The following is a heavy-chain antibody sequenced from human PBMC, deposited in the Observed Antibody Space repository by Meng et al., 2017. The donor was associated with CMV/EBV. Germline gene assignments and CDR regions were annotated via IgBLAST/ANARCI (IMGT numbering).Heavy chain of an antibody. CDR1: FSLSTSGVG. J-gene: IGHJ4*02. CDR3: ARLYDSSGYYLGYFDY. D-gene: IGHD3-22*01. Sequence: KPTHTLPVHRHLRWFSLSTSGVGVGWIRQPPGKALEWLALIYWDDDKRYSPSLKSRLTITKDTSKNQVVLTMTNMDPVDTATYYCARLYDSSGYYLGYFDYWGQGTLVTVSS. V-gene: IGHV2-5*02. CDR2: IYWDDDK.